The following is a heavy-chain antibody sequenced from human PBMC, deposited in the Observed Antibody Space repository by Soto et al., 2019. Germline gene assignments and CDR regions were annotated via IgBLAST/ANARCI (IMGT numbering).Heavy chain of an antibody. CDR3: ARLKGGRYGYYDFWSGPPPPLYGMDV. D-gene: IGHD3-3*01. J-gene: IGHJ6*02. CDR2: IDPSDSYI. V-gene: IGHV5-10-1*01. Sequence: PGESLKISCKGSGYSFTSYWISWVRQMPGKGLEWMGRIDPSDSYINYSPSFQGHVTISADKSISTAYLQWSSLKASDTAMYYCARLKGGRYGYYDFWSGPPPPLYGMDVWGQGTTVTVSS. CDR1: GYSFTSYW.